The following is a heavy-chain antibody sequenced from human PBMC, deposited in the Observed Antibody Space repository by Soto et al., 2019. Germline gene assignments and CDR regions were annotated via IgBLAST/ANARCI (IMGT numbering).Heavy chain of an antibody. CDR2: ISSSGSII. D-gene: IGHD6-13*01. CDR3: ARLVMGYSSSWLDY. V-gene: IGHV3-48*03. Sequence: EVQLVESGGGLVQPGGSLRLSCAASGFTFSSYEMNWVRQAPGKGLEWVSYISSSGSIIYYADSVKGRFTISRDNAKNSLYLQMNSLRAEDTAVYYCARLVMGYSSSWLDYWGQGTLVTVSS. CDR1: GFTFSSYE. J-gene: IGHJ4*02.